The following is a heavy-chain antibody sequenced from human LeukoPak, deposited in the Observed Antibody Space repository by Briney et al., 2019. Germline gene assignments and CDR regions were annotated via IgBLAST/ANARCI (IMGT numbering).Heavy chain of an antibody. CDR1: GGSISSGGYY. J-gene: IGHJ1*01. CDR3: ARHGISIVGPTGGRYFQH. Sequence: PSETLSLTCTVSGGSISSGGYYWSWIRQHPGKGLEWIGYIYDSGSTYYNPSLKSRVTISVDTSKNQFSLKLSSVTAADTAVYYCARHGISIVGPTGGRYFQHWGQGTLVTVSS. V-gene: IGHV4-31*03. CDR2: IYDSGST. D-gene: IGHD1-26*01.